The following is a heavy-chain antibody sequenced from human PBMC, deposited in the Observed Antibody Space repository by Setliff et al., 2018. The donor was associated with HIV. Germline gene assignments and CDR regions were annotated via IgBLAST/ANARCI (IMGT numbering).Heavy chain of an antibody. CDR2: INPNSGGT. J-gene: IGHJ4*02. V-gene: IGHV1-2*02. CDR1: GYSFTGYH. D-gene: IGHD4-17*01. CDR3: ARDTVKATFSDY. Sequence: ASVKVSCKASGYSFTGYHMHWVRQAPGQGLEWMGWINPNSGGTNYAQKFQGRVTMTTDTSISIVYMELSSLTSADTAVYYCARDTVKATFSDYWGQGTLVTVSS.